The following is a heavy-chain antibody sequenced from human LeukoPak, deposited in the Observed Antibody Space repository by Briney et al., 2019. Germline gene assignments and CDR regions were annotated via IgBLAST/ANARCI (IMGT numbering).Heavy chain of an antibody. J-gene: IGHJ6*02. CDR2: IIPILGIA. D-gene: IGHD3-3*01. CDR1: GGTFSSYA. V-gene: IGHV1-69*10. Sequence: WASVKVSCKASGGTFSSYAISWVRQAPGQGLEWMGWIIPILGIANYAQKFQGRVTITADKSTSTAYMELSSLRSEDTAVYYCARSSEPYDFWSGYLGYGMDVWGQGTTVTVSS. CDR3: ARSSEPYDFWSGYLGYGMDV.